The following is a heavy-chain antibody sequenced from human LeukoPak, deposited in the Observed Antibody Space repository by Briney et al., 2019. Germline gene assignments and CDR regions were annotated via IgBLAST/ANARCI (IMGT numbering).Heavy chain of an antibody. CDR3: ARGDGYGDPFDY. CDR1: GGTFISYA. D-gene: IGHD5-18*01. Sequence: GASVNVSCKASGGTFISYAISWVRQAPGQGLDWMGGIIPIFGTANYAQKFQGSVTITADESTSPAYMELSSLRSEDTAVYYCARGDGYGDPFDYWGQGTLVTVSA. J-gene: IGHJ4*02. V-gene: IGHV1-69*13. CDR2: IIPIFGTA.